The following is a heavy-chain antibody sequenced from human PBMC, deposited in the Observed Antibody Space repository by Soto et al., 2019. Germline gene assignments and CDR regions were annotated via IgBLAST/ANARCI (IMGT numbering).Heavy chain of an antibody. V-gene: IGHV1-2*04. CDR2: INPKSGGT. CDR3: ARVSVDVPE. J-gene: IGHJ4*02. CDR1: GYSFTDYH. Sequence: QVQLVQSGAEVKKPGASVRVSCKASGYSFTDYHIHWVRQAPGQGLEWLGRINPKSGGTSTAQKFQGWVTMTRDRSISTVYMELNRLTSDDTAVYYCARVSVDVPEWGQGTLISVSS. D-gene: IGHD5-12*01.